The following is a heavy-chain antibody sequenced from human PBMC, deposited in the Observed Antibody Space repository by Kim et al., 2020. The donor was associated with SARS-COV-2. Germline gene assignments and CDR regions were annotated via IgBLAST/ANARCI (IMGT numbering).Heavy chain of an antibody. CDR2: ISSSSSYI. D-gene: IGHD2-2*01. CDR3: GVPAATTAEQEDAFDI. J-gene: IGHJ3*02. CDR1: GFTFSSYS. Sequence: GGSLRLSCAASGFTFSSYSMNWVRQAPGKGLEWVSSISSSSSYIYYADSVKGRFTISRDNAKNSLYLQMNSLRAEDTAVYYCGVPAATTAEQEDAFDIWGQGTMVTVSS. V-gene: IGHV3-21*01.